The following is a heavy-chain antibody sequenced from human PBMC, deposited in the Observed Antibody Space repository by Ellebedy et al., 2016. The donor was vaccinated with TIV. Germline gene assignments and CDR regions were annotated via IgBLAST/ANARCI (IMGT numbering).Heavy chain of an antibody. J-gene: IGHJ4*02. CDR2: ISYDGADA. CDR3: ARELDY. V-gene: IGHV3-30*03. Sequence: GGSLRLXXAASGFAFSDYWMSWVRQAPGKGLEWLALISYDGADAYYADSVKGRFTISRDNSKNTLYLQINSLRTEDTATYFCARELDYWGQGTLVTVSS. CDR1: GFAFSDYW.